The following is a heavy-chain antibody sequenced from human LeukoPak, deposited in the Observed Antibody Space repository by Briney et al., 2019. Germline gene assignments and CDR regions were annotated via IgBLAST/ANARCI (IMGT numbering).Heavy chain of an antibody. V-gene: IGHV3-7*01. J-gene: IGHJ6*03. CDR3: AREENYGYYYYYYMDV. CDR1: GFTFSSYW. Sequence: GGSLRLSCAASGFTFSSYWMTWVRQAPGKGLEWVANIKQDGSEKYYVDSVKGRFTISRDNAKNSLSLQMNSLRAEDTAVYYCAREENYGYYYYYYMDVWGKGTTVTVSS. CDR2: IKQDGSEK. D-gene: IGHD1-7*01.